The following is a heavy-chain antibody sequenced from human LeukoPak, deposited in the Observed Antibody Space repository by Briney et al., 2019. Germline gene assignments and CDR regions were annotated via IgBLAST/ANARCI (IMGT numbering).Heavy chain of an antibody. D-gene: IGHD4-17*01. CDR2: IYTTGCT. CDR3: ARLEHDYGDPGDVFDV. CDR1: GGSMRNFY. J-gene: IGHJ3*01. Sequence: PSETLSLTCTVSGGSMRNFYWTWIRHPAEKGLEWIGRIYTTGCTNYNPSIESRVTLSIDTSPNHISMNLSSVTAADTAVYYCARLEHDYGDPGDVFDVWGQGTMVTVSS. V-gene: IGHV4-4*07.